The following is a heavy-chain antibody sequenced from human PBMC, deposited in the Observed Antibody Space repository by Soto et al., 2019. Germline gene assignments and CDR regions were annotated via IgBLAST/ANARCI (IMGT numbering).Heavy chain of an antibody. CDR2: INAGNGNT. Sequence: QVQLVQSGAEVKKHGASVKVSCKASGYTFTSYAMHWVRQAPGQRLEWMGWINAGNGNTKYSQKLQGSVTLTRDTSASTAYMELGSVRSEDTAVYYCARDSLPDIVVVVATPGGFDYWGQGTLVTVSS. CDR1: GYTFTSYA. D-gene: IGHD2-15*01. J-gene: IGHJ4*02. V-gene: IGHV1-3*01. CDR3: ARDSLPDIVVVVATPGGFDY.